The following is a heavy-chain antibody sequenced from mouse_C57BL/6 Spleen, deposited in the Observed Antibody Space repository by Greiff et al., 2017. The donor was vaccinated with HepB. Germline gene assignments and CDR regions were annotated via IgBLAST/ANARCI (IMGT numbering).Heavy chain of an antibody. CDR1: GYTFTDYY. V-gene: IGHV1-19*01. CDR2: INPYNGGT. J-gene: IGHJ4*01. D-gene: IGHD2-4*01. Sequence: VQLQQSGPVLVKPGASVKMSCKASGYTFTDYYMNWVKQSHGKSLEWIGVINPYNGGTSYNQKFKGKATLTVDKSSSTAYMELNSLTSEDSAVYYCARGYDYEGMDYWGQGTSVTVSS. CDR3: ARGYDYEGMDY.